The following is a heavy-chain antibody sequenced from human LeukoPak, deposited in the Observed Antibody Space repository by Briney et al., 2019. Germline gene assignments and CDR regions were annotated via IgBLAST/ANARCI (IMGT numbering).Heavy chain of an antibody. J-gene: IGHJ6*04. D-gene: IGHD2-2*01. Sequence: SGGSLRLSCAASGFTFSSYAMSWVRQAPGKGLEWVSAISGSGGSTYYADSVKGRFTISRDNSKNTLYLQMNSLRPEDTAVYYCARDKLPAPWDGMDVXGXGTTVTVPS. CDR3: ARDKLPAPWDGMDV. CDR2: ISGSGGST. CDR1: GFTFSSYA. V-gene: IGHV3-23*01.